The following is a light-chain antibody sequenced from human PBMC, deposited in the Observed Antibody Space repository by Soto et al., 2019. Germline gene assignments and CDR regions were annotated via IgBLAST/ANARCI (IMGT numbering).Light chain of an antibody. V-gene: IGKV1-6*01. Sequence: AIQMTPSPSSLSASVGDRVTITCRASQDIRNELGWYQQKPGKAPKLLIYAASHLESGVPSRFSGSGSGTDFSLTISSLQAEDFATYYCLQDNNYPWTFGQGTKVDIK. CDR2: AAS. J-gene: IGKJ1*01. CDR3: LQDNNYPWT. CDR1: QDIRNE.